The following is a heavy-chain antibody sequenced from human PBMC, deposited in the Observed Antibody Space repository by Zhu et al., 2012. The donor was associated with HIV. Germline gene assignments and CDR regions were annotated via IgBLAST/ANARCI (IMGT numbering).Heavy chain of an antibody. Sequence: QVQLQQWGAGLLKPSETLSLTCAVYGASFSSYYWTWLRQSPGKGLERIGDINHSGNTNYNSSFKSRVTISIDNSKNQFSLSLKSATADDSAVYFCAGQIAVADARPGYFDRWGQGTLVTVSS. V-gene: IGHV4-34*01. J-gene: IGHJ1*01. CDR2: INHSGNT. D-gene: IGHD2-21*01. CDR1: GASFSSYY. CDR3: AGQIAVADARPGYFDR.